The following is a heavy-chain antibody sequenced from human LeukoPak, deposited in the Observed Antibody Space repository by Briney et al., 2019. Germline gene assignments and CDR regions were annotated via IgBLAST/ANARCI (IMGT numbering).Heavy chain of an antibody. Sequence: ASVNVSCNASGGTFTNFVISWVRQAPGQGLEWMGRIIPIIELPSYAQKFKGRITITADSSTGTAYMEMTSLRSEDTAVYFCDWFSNSDNLDVWGQGTTVTVSS. J-gene: IGHJ6*02. V-gene: IGHV1-69*04. CDR3: DWFSNSDNLDV. CDR1: GGTFTNFV. D-gene: IGHD3-9*01. CDR2: IIPIIELP.